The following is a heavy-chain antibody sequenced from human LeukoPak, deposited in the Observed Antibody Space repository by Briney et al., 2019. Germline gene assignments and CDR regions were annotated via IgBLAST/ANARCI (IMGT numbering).Heavy chain of an antibody. CDR2: ISYDGSNK. J-gene: IGHJ4*02. CDR3: AKSVVAGTYYFDY. D-gene: IGHD6-19*01. Sequence: GRSLRLSCAASGFTFSSYGMHLVRQAPGKGLEWVAVISYDGSNKYYADSVKGRFTISRDNAKNSLYLQMNSLRAEDTALYYCAKSVVAGTYYFDYWGQGTLVTVSS. V-gene: IGHV3-30*18. CDR1: GFTFSSYG.